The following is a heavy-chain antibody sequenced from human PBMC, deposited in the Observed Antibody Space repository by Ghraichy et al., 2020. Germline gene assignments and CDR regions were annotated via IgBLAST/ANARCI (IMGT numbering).Heavy chain of an antibody. J-gene: IGHJ4*02. D-gene: IGHD3-10*01. CDR2: ISGGSDNI. Sequence: GGSLRLSCAASGFIFKNYAMSWVRQAPGKGLEWVSAISGGSDNIYYADSVKGRFTISRDNSHHTVYLHMSGLRAEDTAVYYCEKGFTYFDYWGRGSLVTV. CDR1: GFIFKNYA. CDR3: EKGFTYFDY. V-gene: IGHV3-23*01.